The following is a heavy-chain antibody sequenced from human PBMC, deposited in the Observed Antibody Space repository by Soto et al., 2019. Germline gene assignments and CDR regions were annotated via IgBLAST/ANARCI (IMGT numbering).Heavy chain of an antibody. V-gene: IGHV1-18*01. Sequence: QVQMVQSGAEVKKPGASVKVSCKASGYTFSTYGISWVRQAPGQGLEWMGWISAYNGNTNYAQKLQGRVTMTTDTCTSTAYMELRSLRSDDTAVYYCARVGKYYYDSVSAFDIWCQGTRVTVSS. CDR2: ISAYNGNT. CDR3: ARVGKYYYDSVSAFDI. D-gene: IGHD3-22*01. J-gene: IGHJ3*02. CDR1: GYTFSTYG.